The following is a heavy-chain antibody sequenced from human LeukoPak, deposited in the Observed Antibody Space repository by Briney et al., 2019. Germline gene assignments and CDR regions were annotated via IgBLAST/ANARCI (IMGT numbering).Heavy chain of an antibody. CDR1: GFTFTSYA. CDR3: AKERLGGNYGDYAVDY. J-gene: IGHJ4*02. CDR2: VSGSGDGT. V-gene: IGHV3-23*01. Sequence: GGSLRLSCVASGFTFTSYAMSWVRQAPGKGLEWVSSVSGSGDGTYYADSVKGRFTISRDNSKKTLDLHMDSLRAEDTAVYYCAKERLGGNYGDYAVDYWGQGTMVTVSS. D-gene: IGHD4-17*01.